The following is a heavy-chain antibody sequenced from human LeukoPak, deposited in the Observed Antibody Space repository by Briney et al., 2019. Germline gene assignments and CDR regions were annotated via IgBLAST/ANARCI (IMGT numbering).Heavy chain of an antibody. Sequence: ASVKVSCKASGYTFTSYYMHWVRQAPGQGLEWMGWISAYNGNTNYAQKLQGRVTMTTDTSTSTAYMELRSLRSDDTAVYYCARSHGMVVRGVIYGPNWFDPWGQGTLVTVSS. V-gene: IGHV1-18*04. CDR3: ARSHGMVVRGVIYGPNWFDP. CDR1: GYTFTSYY. J-gene: IGHJ5*02. CDR2: ISAYNGNT. D-gene: IGHD3-10*01.